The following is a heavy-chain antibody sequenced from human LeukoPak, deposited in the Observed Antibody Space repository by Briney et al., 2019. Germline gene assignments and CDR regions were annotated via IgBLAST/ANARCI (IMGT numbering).Heavy chain of an antibody. CDR1: GFTFSSYV. Sequence: GGSLRLSCAASGFTFSSYVMSWVRQAPGKGLEWVSAISGSGGSTYYADSVKGRFTISRDNSKNTLYLQMNSLRAEDTAVYYCAKALEYYYDNHDYWGQGTLVTVSS. CDR2: ISGSGGST. CDR3: AKALEYYYDNHDY. V-gene: IGHV3-23*01. D-gene: IGHD3-22*01. J-gene: IGHJ4*02.